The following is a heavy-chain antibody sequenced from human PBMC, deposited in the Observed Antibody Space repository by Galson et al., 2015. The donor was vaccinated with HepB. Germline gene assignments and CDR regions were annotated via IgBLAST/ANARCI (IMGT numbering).Heavy chain of an antibody. J-gene: IGHJ4*02. Sequence: SVKVSCKASGYAFTGYYMHWVRQAPGQGLEWMGWINPNSGGTNYAQKFQGWVTMTRDTPISTAYMELSRLRSDDTAVYYCARAAAAAGKLYFDYWGQGTLVTVSS. D-gene: IGHD6-13*01. CDR1: GYAFTGYY. V-gene: IGHV1-2*04. CDR3: ARAAAAAGKLYFDY. CDR2: INPNSGGT.